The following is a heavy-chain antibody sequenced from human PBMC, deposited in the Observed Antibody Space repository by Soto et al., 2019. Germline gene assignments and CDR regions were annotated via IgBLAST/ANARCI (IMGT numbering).Heavy chain of an antibody. V-gene: IGHV5-51*01. CDR1: GYTFTNYW. Sequence: GESLKISCKASGYTFTNYWIAWVRQMSGKGLEWVGVIYPDDADTTYGPTFQGQVTISADKSLNTAYLHWSSLEVSDTAIYFCARSIYGTGGHYSDHWGQGTPVTVSS. CDR3: ARSIYGTGGHYSDH. J-gene: IGHJ5*02. CDR2: IYPDDADT. D-gene: IGHD3-10*01.